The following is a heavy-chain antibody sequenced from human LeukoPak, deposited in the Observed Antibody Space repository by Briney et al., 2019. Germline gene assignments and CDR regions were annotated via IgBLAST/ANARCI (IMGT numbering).Heavy chain of an antibody. CDR1: GFTFSSYD. J-gene: IGHJ5*02. CDR2: IGTAGDT. V-gene: IGHV3-13*03. D-gene: IGHD3-22*01. Sequence: PGGSLRLSCAACGFTFSSYDMHWVRQATGKGLEWVSAIGTAGDTYYPGSVKGQFTISRENAKNSLYLQMNSLRAGDTAVYYCARDLGQYYDTSDNWFDPWGQGTLVTVSS. CDR3: ARDLGQYYDTSDNWFDP.